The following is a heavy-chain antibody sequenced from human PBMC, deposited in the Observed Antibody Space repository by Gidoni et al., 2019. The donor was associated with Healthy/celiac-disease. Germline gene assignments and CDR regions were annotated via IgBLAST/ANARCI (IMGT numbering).Heavy chain of an antibody. V-gene: IGHV4-34*01. CDR3: ARGRGIYYYMDV. J-gene: IGHJ6*03. CDR2: INHSGST. Sequence: QVQLQQWGAGLLKPSETLSLTCAVYGGSFSGYYWSWIRQPPGKGLEWIGEINHSGSTNYNPSLKSRVTISVDTSKNQFSLKLSSVTAADTAVYYCARGRGIYYYMDVWGKGTTVTVSS. CDR1: GGSFSGYY.